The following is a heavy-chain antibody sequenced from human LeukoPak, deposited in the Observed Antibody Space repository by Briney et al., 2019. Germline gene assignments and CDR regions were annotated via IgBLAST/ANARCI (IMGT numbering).Heavy chain of an antibody. J-gene: IGHJ6*03. CDR3: AKDWSYQGYFYYMDV. V-gene: IGHV3-30*02. CDR2: IRYDGNNK. CDR1: GFTFSSYG. D-gene: IGHD1-26*01. Sequence: PGGSLRLSCAASGFTFSSYGMHWVRQAPGKGLEWVAFIRYDGNNKYYADSVKGRFTISRDNSKNTLYLQINSLRAEDPAVYYCAKDWSYQGYFYYMDVWGKGTTVTISS.